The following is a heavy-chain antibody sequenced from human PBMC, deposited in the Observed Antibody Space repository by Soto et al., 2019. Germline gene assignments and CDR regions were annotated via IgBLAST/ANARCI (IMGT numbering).Heavy chain of an antibody. V-gene: IGHV3-9*01. D-gene: IGHD3-10*01. Sequence: EVQLVESGGGLVQPGRSLRLSCAASGFTFDDYAMHWVRQAPGKGLEWVSGISWNSGSIGYADSVKGRFTISRDNAKNSLYLQMNSLRAEDTALYYCAKDMNYYGSGKGTFDYWGQGTLVTVSS. CDR2: ISWNSGSI. J-gene: IGHJ4*02. CDR1: GFTFDDYA. CDR3: AKDMNYYGSGKGTFDY.